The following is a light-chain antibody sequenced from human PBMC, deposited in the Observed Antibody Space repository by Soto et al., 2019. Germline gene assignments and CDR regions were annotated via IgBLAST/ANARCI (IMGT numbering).Light chain of an antibody. CDR3: QQTYRTPLT. CDR1: QYIGRY. CDR2: AAS. J-gene: IGKJ4*01. V-gene: IGKV1-39*01. Sequence: IPMTQSLCSLSASVVDRVTMTCQAGQYIGRYLNWYQQKPGKAPKLLIYAASSLHSGVPSRFSGSGSGTDFTLTISSLQPEDFATYSCQQTYRTPLTCGGGTKVDIK.